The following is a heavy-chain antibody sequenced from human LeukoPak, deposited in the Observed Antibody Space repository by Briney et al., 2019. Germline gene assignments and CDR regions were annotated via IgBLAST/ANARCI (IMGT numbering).Heavy chain of an antibody. CDR2: IYHSGSA. CDR3: ARTPYCGGDCYSPPYFDY. D-gene: IGHD2-21*01. J-gene: IGHJ4*02. V-gene: IGHV4-38-2*01. CDR1: GYSISSGYY. Sequence: SETLSLTCAVSGYSISSGYYWGWIRQPPGRGLEWIGSIYHSGSAYYNPSLKSRVTISVDTSKNQFSLKLSSVTASDTAGYYCARTPYCGGDCYSPPYFDYWGQGTLVTVSS.